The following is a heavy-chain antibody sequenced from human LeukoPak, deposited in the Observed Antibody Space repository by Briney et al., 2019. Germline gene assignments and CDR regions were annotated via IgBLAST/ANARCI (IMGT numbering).Heavy chain of an antibody. V-gene: IGHV3-49*04. CDR2: IRSKAYGETT. CDR1: GFTFGDYA. J-gene: IGHJ6*02. CDR3: TRVRADFWSGTYYYYYGMDV. D-gene: IGHD3-3*01. Sequence: GGSLRLSCTASGFTFGDYAMSWVRQAPGKGLEWVGLIRSKAYGETTEYAASVKGRFTILRDDSKSMAFLQMDSLKTEDTALYSCTRVRADFWSGTYYYYYGMDVWGQGTTVTVSS.